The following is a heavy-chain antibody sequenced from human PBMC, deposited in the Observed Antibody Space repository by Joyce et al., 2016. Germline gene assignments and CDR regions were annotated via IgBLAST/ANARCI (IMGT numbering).Heavy chain of an antibody. CDR1: GLTFSNNW. Sequence: EVQLVESGGGLVQPGGSLRLSCADSGLTFSNNWMQWVRQVPGEGWVGVERISRNGSNPRYAYSVQGRFTISKDNAKNTLYLQMISLRVEDTAVYYCASQTGYNSAWGQGTLVTVSS. CDR2: ISRNGSNP. CDR3: ASQTGYNSA. J-gene: IGHJ4*02. V-gene: IGHV3-74*01. D-gene: IGHD6-19*01.